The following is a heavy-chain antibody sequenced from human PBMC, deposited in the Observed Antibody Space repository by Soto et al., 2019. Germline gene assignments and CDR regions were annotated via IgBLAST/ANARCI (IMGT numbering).Heavy chain of an antibody. V-gene: IGHV3-21*01. CDR2: ISSSSSYI. CDR3: ARVSGSQSYYYYGMDV. J-gene: IGHJ6*02. CDR1: VFTFISYS. D-gene: IGHD1-26*01. Sequence: GWSLRLSCASSVFTFISYSMKWVRQAPGKGLEWVSSISSSSSYIYYADSVKGRFTISRDNAKNSLYLQMNSLRAEDTAVYYCARVSGSQSYYYYGMDVWGQGTTVTVSS.